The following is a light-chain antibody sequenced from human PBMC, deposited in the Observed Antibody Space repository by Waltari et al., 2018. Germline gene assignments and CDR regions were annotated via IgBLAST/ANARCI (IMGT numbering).Light chain of an antibody. Sequence: QSDLTQPRSVSGFPEQSVTISCTGSSGDVGGSTSVSWYQQIPGKAPKLIIYDVSKWPSGVPDRFSGSMSDNTASLTVSGLQAEDEADYFCCSYAANKVVFGGGTRLTVL. CDR1: SGDVGGSTS. V-gene: IGLV2-11*01. J-gene: IGLJ2*01. CDR3: CSYAANKVV. CDR2: DVS.